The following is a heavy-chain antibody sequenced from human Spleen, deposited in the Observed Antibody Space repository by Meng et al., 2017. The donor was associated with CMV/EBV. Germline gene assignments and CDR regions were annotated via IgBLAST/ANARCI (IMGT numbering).Heavy chain of an antibody. J-gene: IGHJ4*02. D-gene: IGHD1-1*01. CDR1: GYTFTTYG. CDR2: ISGYNGNT. Sequence: ASVKVSCKASGYTFTTYGISWVRQAPGQGLEWMGWISGYNGNTNYARELQGRVTMTTDTSTTTVYMELRSLRSDDTAVYYCARGRGRTGDVDPGFSGYFDSWGQGALVTVPS. CDR3: ARGRGRTGDVDPGFSGYFDS. V-gene: IGHV1-18*01.